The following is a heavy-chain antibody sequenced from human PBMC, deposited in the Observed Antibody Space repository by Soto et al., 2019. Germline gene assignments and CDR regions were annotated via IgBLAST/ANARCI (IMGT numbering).Heavy chain of an antibody. D-gene: IGHD3-22*01. J-gene: IGHJ4*02. CDR2: ISGSGGST. CDR3: AKSSNFMIVVVTDY. CDR1: GFTFSSYA. V-gene: IGHV3-23*01. Sequence: GGSLRLSCAPSGFTFSSYAMSWVRQAPGKGLEWVSAISGSGGSTYYADSVKGRFTISRDNSKNTLYLQMNSLRAEDTAVYYCAKSSNFMIVVVTDYWGQGTLVTVSS.